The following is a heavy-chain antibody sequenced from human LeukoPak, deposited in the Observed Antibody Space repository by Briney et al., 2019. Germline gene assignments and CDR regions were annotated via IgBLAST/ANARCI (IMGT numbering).Heavy chain of an antibody. J-gene: IGHJ4*02. V-gene: IGHV4-31*03. CDR3: ARTTTVTTGFDY. Sequence: PSETLSLTCTVSGGSISSGGYYWSWIRQHPGKGLEWIGYSYYRGSTYYNPSLKSRVTISVDTSKNQFSLKLSSVTAADTAVYYCARTTTVTTGFDYWGQGTLDTVSS. CDR1: GGSISSGGYY. CDR2: SYYRGST. D-gene: IGHD4-17*01.